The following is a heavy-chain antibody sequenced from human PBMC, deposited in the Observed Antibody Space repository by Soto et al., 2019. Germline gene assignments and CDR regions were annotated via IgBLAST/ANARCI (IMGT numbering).Heavy chain of an antibody. CDR3: AEDIWMRDYYYGMDV. CDR1: GGTFSSYT. Sequence: QVQLVQSGAEVKKPGSSVKVPCKASGGTFSSYTISWVRQAPGQGLEWMGRIIPILGIANYAQKFQGRVTITADKSTSTAYMELSSLRSEDTAVYYCAEDIWMRDYYYGMDVWGQGTTVTVSS. D-gene: IGHD2-15*01. V-gene: IGHV1-69*02. CDR2: IIPILGIA. J-gene: IGHJ6*02.